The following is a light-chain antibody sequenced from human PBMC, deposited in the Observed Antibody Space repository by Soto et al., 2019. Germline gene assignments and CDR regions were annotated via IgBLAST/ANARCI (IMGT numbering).Light chain of an antibody. CDR2: GAS. Sequence: EVVLTQSPGTLSLSPGERATLSCRASQSVSRNYLAWYQKKPGQAPRLLIYGASSRATGIPDRFSGSGSGTDFTLTISRLEPEDFAVYYCQQYRTFGQGTKVDI. J-gene: IGKJ1*01. V-gene: IGKV3-20*01. CDR1: QSVSRNY. CDR3: QQYRT.